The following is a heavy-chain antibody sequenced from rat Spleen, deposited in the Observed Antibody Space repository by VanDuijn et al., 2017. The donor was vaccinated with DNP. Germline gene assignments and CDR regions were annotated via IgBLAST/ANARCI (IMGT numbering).Heavy chain of an antibody. CDR3: AGRPPPTRGPFDY. D-gene: IGHD1-4*01. CDR1: RITFSDHN. CDR2: ISYDGSDT. J-gene: IGHJ2*01. Sequence: EVQLVESGGGLVQPGRSLKLSCAVSRITFSDHNMAWVRQAPKKGLEWVATISYDGSDTYYRDSVKGRFTISRDNAKSTLYLQMDSPRSEDTATYYCAGRPPPTRGPFDYWGQGVTVTVSS. V-gene: IGHV5-7*01.